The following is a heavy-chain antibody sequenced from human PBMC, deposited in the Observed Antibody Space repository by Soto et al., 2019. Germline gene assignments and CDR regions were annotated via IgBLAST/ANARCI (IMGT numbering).Heavy chain of an antibody. Sequence: QVQLQESGPGLVKPSGTLSLTCAVSGVSISSNNWWSWVRQPPGKGLEWIGEIYHSGSTNYNPSLKSRVTISVDESKNQFFLILTSVTAADTAVYFCGSNWDYASLNWGQGILVTVSS. CDR2: IYHSGST. V-gene: IGHV4-4*02. J-gene: IGHJ4*02. CDR3: GSNWDYASLN. D-gene: IGHD1-7*01. CDR1: GVSISSNNW.